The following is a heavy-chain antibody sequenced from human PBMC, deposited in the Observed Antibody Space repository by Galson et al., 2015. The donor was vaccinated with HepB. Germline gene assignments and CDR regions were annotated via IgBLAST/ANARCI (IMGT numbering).Heavy chain of an antibody. CDR3: AKGLYDFWSGYYIYGYFDY. J-gene: IGHJ4*02. D-gene: IGHD3-3*01. CDR2: ISGSGGST. V-gene: IGHV3-23*01. Sequence: SLRLSCAASGFTFSSYAMSWVRQAPGKGLEWVSAISGSGGSTYYADSVKGRFTISRDNSKNTLYLQMNSLRAEDTAVYYCAKGLYDFWSGYYIYGYFDYWGQGTLVTVSS. CDR1: GFTFSSYA.